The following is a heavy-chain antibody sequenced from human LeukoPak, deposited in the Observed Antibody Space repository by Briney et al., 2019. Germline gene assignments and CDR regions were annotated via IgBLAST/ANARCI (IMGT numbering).Heavy chain of an antibody. J-gene: IGHJ2*01. CDR1: GGSISSSSYY. CDR2: IYYSGST. D-gene: IGHD6-13*01. V-gene: IGHV4-39*07. Sequence: SETLSLTCTVSGGSISSSSYYWGWIRQPPGKGLEWIGSIYYSGSTYYNPSLKSRVTISVDTSKNQFSLKLSSVTAADPAVYYCARVSSSWYQDWYFDLWGRGTLVTVSS. CDR3: ARVSSSWYQDWYFDL.